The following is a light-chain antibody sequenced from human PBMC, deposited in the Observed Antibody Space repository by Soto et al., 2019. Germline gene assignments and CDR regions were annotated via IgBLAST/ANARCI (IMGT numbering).Light chain of an antibody. V-gene: IGKV1D-12*01. Sequence: GDRVTITCRASQSISSWLAWYXQKXGKXXKXXXYDASSLESGVPSRFSGSGYGTDFTLTISSLQPEDFATYYCQQANSFPLTFGGGNKVDI. J-gene: IGKJ4*01. CDR3: QQANSFPLT. CDR1: QSISSW. CDR2: DAS.